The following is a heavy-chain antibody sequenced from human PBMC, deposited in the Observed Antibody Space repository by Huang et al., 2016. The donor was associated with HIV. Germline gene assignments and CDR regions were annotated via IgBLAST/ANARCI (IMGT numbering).Heavy chain of an antibody. CDR3: ARHWYTSSWYYEYFDY. Sequence: QLQLQESGPGLVKPSETLSLTCTVSGGSISSSSYYWGWIGSIYHSGSTYYNPSLKSRVIISVDTSKNQFSLKLSSVTAADTAVYYCARHWYTSSWYYEYFDYWGQGTLVTVSS. CDR2: IYHSGST. V-gene: IGHV4-39*01. J-gene: IGHJ4*02. D-gene: IGHD6-13*01. CDR1: GGSISSSSYY.